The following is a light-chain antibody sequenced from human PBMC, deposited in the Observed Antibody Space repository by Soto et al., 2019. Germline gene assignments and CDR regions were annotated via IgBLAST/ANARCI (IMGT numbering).Light chain of an antibody. Sequence: QSVLTQPASVSGSPGQSITISCTGSSNDVGGYNYVSWYQHHPGKAPKLMIYAVSNRPSGVSNRFSASKSGNTASLTISGLQGEDEADYYCSSYTSSTPGVLFGGGTQLTVL. CDR2: AVS. CDR1: SNDVGGYNY. J-gene: IGLJ2*01. CDR3: SSYTSSTPGVL. V-gene: IGLV2-14*03.